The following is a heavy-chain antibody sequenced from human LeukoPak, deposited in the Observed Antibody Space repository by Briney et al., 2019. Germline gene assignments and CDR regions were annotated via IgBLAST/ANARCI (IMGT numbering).Heavy chain of an antibody. CDR1: GYTFKNYD. CDR3: ARATPGGLHGYSFDY. CDR2: MNPNSGNT. V-gene: IGHV1-8*02. D-gene: IGHD5-24*01. Sequence: ASVKVSCKASGYTFKNYDINWVRQATGQGLEWMGWMNPNSGNTGFAQKFQDRVSLTRDTSINTAYMELTSLRSGDTAVYYCARATPGGLHGYSFDYWGQGTVVTVYS. J-gene: IGHJ4*02.